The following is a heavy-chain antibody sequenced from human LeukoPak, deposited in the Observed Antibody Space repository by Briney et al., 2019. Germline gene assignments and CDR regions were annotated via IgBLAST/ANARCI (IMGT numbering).Heavy chain of an antibody. J-gene: IGHJ2*01. CDR3: ARGYGDYYWSFDL. CDR2: INPNSGGT. V-gene: IGHV1-2*02. CDR1: GYTFTGYH. D-gene: IGHD4-17*01. Sequence: ASVKVSCKASGYTFTGYHIHWVRQAPGQGLEWMGWINPNSGGTNYAQKFQGRVTMTRDTSISTAYMELSRLTSDDTAVYYCARGYGDYYWSFDLWGRGTLVTVSS.